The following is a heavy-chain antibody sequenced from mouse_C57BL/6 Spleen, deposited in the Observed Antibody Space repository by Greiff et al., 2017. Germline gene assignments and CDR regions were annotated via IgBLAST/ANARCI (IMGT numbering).Heavy chain of an antibody. D-gene: IGHD1-1*01. CDR2: INPGSGGT. CDR1: GYAFTNYL. Sequence: QVQLQQSGAELVRPGTSVKVSCKASGYAFTNYLIKWVKQRPGQGLEWIGVINPGSGGTNYNEKFKGKATLTADKSSSTAHMQLSSLTSEDSAVYFCARGIYYYGSQYFDVWGTGTTVTVSS. V-gene: IGHV1-54*01. J-gene: IGHJ1*03. CDR3: ARGIYYYGSQYFDV.